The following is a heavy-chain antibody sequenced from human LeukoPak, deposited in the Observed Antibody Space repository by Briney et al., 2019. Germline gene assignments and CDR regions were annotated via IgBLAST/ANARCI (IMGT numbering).Heavy chain of an antibody. J-gene: IGHJ4*02. D-gene: IGHD6-13*01. Sequence: GGSLRLSCAASGFIFSRYWMSWVRQAPGKGLEWVANTEEDENEKYYMDSVKGRFTISRDNAKNLLYLQMNSLRIEDTALYYCARGAGNSAAGSRNVFDYWGQGALVTVSS. CDR2: TEEDENEK. CDR3: ARGAGNSAAGSRNVFDY. CDR1: GFIFSRYW. V-gene: IGHV3-7*03.